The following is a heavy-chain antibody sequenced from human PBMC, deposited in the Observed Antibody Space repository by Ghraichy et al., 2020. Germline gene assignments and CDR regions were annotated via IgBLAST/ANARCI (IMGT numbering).Heavy chain of an antibody. CDR3: ARIPQPYYDFWSGYLYFDY. V-gene: IGHV4-4*02. J-gene: IGHJ4*02. Sequence: SETLSLTCAVSGGSISSSNWWSWVRQPPGKGLEWIGEIYHSGSTNYNPSLKSRVTISVDKSKNQFSLKLSSVTAADTAVYYCARIPQPYYDFWSGYLYFDYWGQGTLVTVSS. CDR1: GGSISSSNW. D-gene: IGHD3-3*01. CDR2: IYHSGST.